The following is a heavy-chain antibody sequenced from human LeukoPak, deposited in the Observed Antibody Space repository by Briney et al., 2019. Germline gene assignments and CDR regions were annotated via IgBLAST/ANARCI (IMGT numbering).Heavy chain of an antibody. CDR3: ARESQLFVAVAGRGYFDY. J-gene: IGHJ4*02. Sequence: GASVKVSCKASGYTFTSYGISWVRQAPGQGLEWMGWISAYNGNTNYAQKLQGRVTMTTDTSTSTAYMELSSLRSEDAAVYYCARESQLFVAVAGRGYFDYWGQGTLVTVSS. CDR2: ISAYNGNT. CDR1: GYTFTSYG. V-gene: IGHV1-18*01. D-gene: IGHD6-19*01.